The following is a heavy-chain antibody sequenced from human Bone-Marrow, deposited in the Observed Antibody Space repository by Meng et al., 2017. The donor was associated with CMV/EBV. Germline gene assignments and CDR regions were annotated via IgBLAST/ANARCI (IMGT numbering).Heavy chain of an antibody. V-gene: IGHV4-39*07. CDR1: GGSISSIIYY. J-gene: IGHJ4*02. CDR2: IYYSGNT. CDR3: ARDYAATDRPGLY. Sequence: SGGSISSIIYYWACIRQPPGKRLEWIGRIYYSGNTSYTPSLKSRVTISVDTSKNQFSLKLSSVTAADTAVYYCARDYAATDRPGLYWGQGTLVTVSS. D-gene: IGHD6-25*01.